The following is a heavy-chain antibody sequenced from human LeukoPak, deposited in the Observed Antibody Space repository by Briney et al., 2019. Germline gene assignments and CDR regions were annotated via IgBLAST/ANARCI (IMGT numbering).Heavy chain of an antibody. CDR2: IYSGGST. V-gene: IGHV3-53*01. CDR3: ARLIAVAGTPPVVYFDY. J-gene: IGHJ4*02. Sequence: PGGSLRLSCAASGFTVSSNYMSWVRQAPGKGLEWVSVIYSGGSTYYADSVKGRFTISRDNSKNTLYPQMNSLRAEDTAVYYCARLIAVAGTPPVVYFDYWGQGTLVTVSS. CDR1: GFTVSSNY. D-gene: IGHD6-19*01.